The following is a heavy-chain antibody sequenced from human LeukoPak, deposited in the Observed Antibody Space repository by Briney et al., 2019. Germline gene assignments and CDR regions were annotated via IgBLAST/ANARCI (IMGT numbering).Heavy chain of an antibody. D-gene: IGHD3-16*01. V-gene: IGHV4-30-2*01. CDR1: GGSISSGGYS. CDR3: ARDRGDDYGDY. J-gene: IGHJ4*02. CDR2: IYHSGST. Sequence: PSETLFLTCAVSGGSISSGGYSWSWIRQPPGKGLEWIGYIYHSGSTYYNPSLKSRVTISVDRSKNQFSLKLSSVTAADTAVYYCARDRGDDYGDYWGQGTLVTVSS.